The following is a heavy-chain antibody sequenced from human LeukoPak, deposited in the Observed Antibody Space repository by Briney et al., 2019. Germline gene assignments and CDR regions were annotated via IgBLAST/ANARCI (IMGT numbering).Heavy chain of an antibody. CDR1: GYTLTSYG. V-gene: IGHV1-18*04. CDR2: ISAYNGNT. D-gene: IGHD3-10*01. J-gene: IGHJ6*04. Sequence: ASVKVSCKASGYTLTSYGISWVRQAPGQGLEWMGWISAYNGNTNYAQKLQGRVTMTTDTSTSTAYMELRSLRSDDTAVYYCARGMVRGADDYYYGMDVWGKGTTVTVSS. CDR3: ARGMVRGADDYYYGMDV.